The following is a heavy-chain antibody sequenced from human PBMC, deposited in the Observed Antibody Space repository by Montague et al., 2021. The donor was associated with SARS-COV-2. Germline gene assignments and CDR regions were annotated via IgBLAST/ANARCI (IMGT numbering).Heavy chain of an antibody. Sequence: SETLSLTCSVSGVSVNNYYWAWIRQTPEKGLEWIGYIYYTGSTNYNQFLRNRITISIDTSANQFSLKLRSVTPADTAVYYCVRDFYDTSDYFQGTFDVWGHGTVVSVSS. V-gene: IGHV4-59*02. J-gene: IGHJ3*01. CDR3: VRDFYDTSDYFQGTFDV. D-gene: IGHD3-22*01. CDR2: IYYTGST. CDR1: GVSVNNYY.